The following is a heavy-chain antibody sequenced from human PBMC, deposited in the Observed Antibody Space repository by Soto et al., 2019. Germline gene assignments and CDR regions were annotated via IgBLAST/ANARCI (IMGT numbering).Heavy chain of an antibody. J-gene: IGHJ4*02. V-gene: IGHV4-34*01. CDR3: ARSVTTVGMSLFDY. Sequence: SETLSLTCAVYGGSFSGYYWSWIRQPPGKGLEWIGEINHSGSTNYNPSLKSRVTISVDTSKNQFSLKLSSVTAADTAVYYCARSVTTVGMSLFDYWGQGTLVTVSS. D-gene: IGHD4-17*01. CDR2: INHSGST. CDR1: GGSFSGYY.